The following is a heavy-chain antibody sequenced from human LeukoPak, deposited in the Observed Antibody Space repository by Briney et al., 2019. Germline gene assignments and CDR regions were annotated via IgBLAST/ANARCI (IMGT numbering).Heavy chain of an antibody. V-gene: IGHV1-8*01. CDR3: ARSDPRDAFDI. Sequence: ASVKVSCKASGYTFTSYDINWVRQATGQGLGWMGWMNPNSGNTGYAQKFQGRVTMTRDTSISTAYMELSRLRSDDTAVYYCARSDPRDAFDIWGQGTMVTVSS. CDR2: MNPNSGNT. CDR1: GYTFTSYD. J-gene: IGHJ3*02.